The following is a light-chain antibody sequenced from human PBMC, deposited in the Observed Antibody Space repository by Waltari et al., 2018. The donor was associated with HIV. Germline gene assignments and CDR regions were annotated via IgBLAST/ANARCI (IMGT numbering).Light chain of an antibody. CDR1: NSNIGLNS. Sequence: QSVLTQPPSASGTPGQRVTIYCSGSNSNIGLNSVSWYQQLPGTAPKLLIYWDNQRPSGVPGRFSGSKSGTSASLAISGLRSEDEADYYCAAWDDSLSGRVFGGGTNLTVL. CDR2: WDN. CDR3: AAWDDSLSGRV. J-gene: IGLJ3*02. V-gene: IGLV1-47*01.